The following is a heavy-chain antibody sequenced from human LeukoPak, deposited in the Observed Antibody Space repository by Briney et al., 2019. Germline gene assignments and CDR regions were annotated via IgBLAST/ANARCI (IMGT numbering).Heavy chain of an antibody. Sequence: GGSLTLSCAASGFTLSNYWMHWVRQAPGKGLVWVSRINSDVSSRNYADSVKGRFTISRDNAKNTLYLQMNSLRAEDTAVYYCASASSHRIAAGGDYWGQGTLVTVSS. CDR1: GFTLSNYW. J-gene: IGHJ4*02. V-gene: IGHV3-74*01. CDR3: ASASSHRIAAGGDY. D-gene: IGHD6-13*01. CDR2: INSDVSSR.